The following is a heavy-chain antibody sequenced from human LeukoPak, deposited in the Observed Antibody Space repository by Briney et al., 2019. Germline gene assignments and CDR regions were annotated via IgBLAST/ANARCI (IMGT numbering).Heavy chain of an antibody. CDR3: AGLDSSSWFDP. V-gene: IGHV4-4*09. CDR1: GGSLSSYY. D-gene: IGHD1-1*01. CDR2: IYTSGST. J-gene: IGHJ5*02. Sequence: SETLSLTCTVSGGSLSSYYWSWIRQPPGKGLEWIGYIYTSGSTNYNPSLKSRVIISVDTSKNQFSLKLGSVTAADTAVYYCAGLDSSSWFDPWGQGTLVTVSS.